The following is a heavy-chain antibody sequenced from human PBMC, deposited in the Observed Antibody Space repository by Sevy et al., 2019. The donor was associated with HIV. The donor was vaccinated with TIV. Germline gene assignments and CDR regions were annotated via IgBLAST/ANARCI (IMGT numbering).Heavy chain of an antibody. CDR2: ISGSGGST. CDR1: GFTFSSYA. D-gene: IGHD3-10*01. Sequence: GGSLRLSCAASGFTFSSYAMSWVRQAPGKGLEWVSAISGSGGSTYYANSVKGRFNISRDNSKNTLYLQMNSLRAEDTAVYYCAKAPRKQYYYGSGSSYNDYWGQGTLVTVSS. V-gene: IGHV3-23*01. CDR3: AKAPRKQYYYGSGSSYNDY. J-gene: IGHJ4*02.